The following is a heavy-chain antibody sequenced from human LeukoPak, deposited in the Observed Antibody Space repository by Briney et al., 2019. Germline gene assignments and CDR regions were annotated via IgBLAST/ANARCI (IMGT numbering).Heavy chain of an antibody. Sequence: SETLSLTCTVSGGSISSYYWSWIRQPPGKGLEWIGYIYYSGSTNYNPSLKSRVTISVDTSKSQFSLKLSSVTAADTAVYYCARTLSEYSSSSLVYWGQGTLVTVSS. CDR3: ARTLSEYSSSSLVY. CDR2: IYYSGST. D-gene: IGHD6-6*01. J-gene: IGHJ4*02. V-gene: IGHV4-59*01. CDR1: GGSISSYY.